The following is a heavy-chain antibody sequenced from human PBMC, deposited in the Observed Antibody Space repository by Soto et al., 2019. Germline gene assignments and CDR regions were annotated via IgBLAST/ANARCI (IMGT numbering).Heavy chain of an antibody. CDR2: IYSGGST. CDR1: GFTVSSNY. CDR3: ARLTTTTTLGSSYFYYYMDV. D-gene: IGHD4-4*01. V-gene: IGHV3-66*01. Sequence: GGSLRLSCAASGFTVSSNYMSWVRQAPGKGLEWVSVIYSGGSTYYADSVKGRFTISRDNSKNTLYLQMNSLRAEDTAVYYCARLTTTTTLGSSYFYYYMDVWGKGTTVTVSS. J-gene: IGHJ6*03.